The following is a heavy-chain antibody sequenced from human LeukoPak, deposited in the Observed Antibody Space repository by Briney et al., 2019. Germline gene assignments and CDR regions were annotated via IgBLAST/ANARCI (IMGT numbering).Heavy chain of an antibody. CDR1: GGTFSSYA. Sequence: ASVKVSCKASGGTFSSYAISWVRQAPGQGLEWMGRIIPILGIANYAQKFQGRVTITADKSTSTAYMELSSLRSEDTAVYYCARYCPGSICHRPYFDYWGQGTLVTVSS. CDR2: IIPILGIA. J-gene: IGHJ4*02. V-gene: IGHV1-69*04. D-gene: IGHD2-8*02. CDR3: ARYCPGSICHRPYFDY.